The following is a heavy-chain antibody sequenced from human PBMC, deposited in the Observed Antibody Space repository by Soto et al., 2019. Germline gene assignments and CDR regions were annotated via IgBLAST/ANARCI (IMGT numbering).Heavy chain of an antibody. Sequence: QVQLQESGPGLVKPSQTLSLTCTVSGGSISSGDYYWSWIRQPPGKGLEWIGYIYYSGSTYYNPSRKSRVTISVDTSKNQFSLKLSSVTAADTAVYHCASVDTAMAAAFDYWGQGTLVTVSS. D-gene: IGHD5-18*01. J-gene: IGHJ4*02. CDR3: ASVDTAMAAAFDY. CDR1: GGSISSGDYY. CDR2: IYYSGST. V-gene: IGHV4-30-4*01.